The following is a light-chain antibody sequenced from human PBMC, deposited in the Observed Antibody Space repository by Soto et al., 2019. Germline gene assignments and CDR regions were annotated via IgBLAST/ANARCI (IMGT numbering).Light chain of an antibody. CDR1: SSDVGGYNY. Sequence: QSALTQPASVSGSPGQSITISCTGTSSDVGGYNYVSWYQQHPGKAPKLMIYDVSNRPSGVSNRFSGSTSGNTASLTISGLQAEDEADYYCSSSTSSSTLVFGTGTKVTVL. CDR2: DVS. CDR3: SSSTSSSTLV. J-gene: IGLJ1*01. V-gene: IGLV2-14*01.